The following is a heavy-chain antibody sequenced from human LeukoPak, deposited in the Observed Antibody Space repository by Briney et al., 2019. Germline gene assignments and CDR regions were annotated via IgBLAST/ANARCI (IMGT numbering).Heavy chain of an antibody. Sequence: ALVKVSCKASGYTFTSYYMHWVRQAPGQGLEWMGIINPSGGSTSYAQKFQGRVTMTRDTSTSTVYMELSSLRSEDTAVYYCARDFINYDSSGYYGDYWGQGTLVTVSS. CDR3: ARDFINYDSSGYYGDY. V-gene: IGHV1-46*03. D-gene: IGHD3-22*01. CDR1: GYTFTSYY. J-gene: IGHJ4*02. CDR2: INPSGGST.